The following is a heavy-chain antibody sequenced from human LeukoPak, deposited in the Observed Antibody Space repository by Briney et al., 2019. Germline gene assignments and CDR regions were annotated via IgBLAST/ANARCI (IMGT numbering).Heavy chain of an antibody. D-gene: IGHD6-13*01. CDR1: GGSFSGYY. CDR2: INHSGST. V-gene: IGHV4-34*01. J-gene: IGHJ6*02. Sequence: SETLSLTCAVYGGSFSGYYWSWIRQPPGKGLEWIGEINHSGSTNYNPSLKSRVTISVDTSKNQFSPKLSSVTAADTAVYYCARGHPSSSWYGAPYYYYYGMDVWGQGTTVTVSS. CDR3: ARGHPSSSWYGAPYYYYYGMDV.